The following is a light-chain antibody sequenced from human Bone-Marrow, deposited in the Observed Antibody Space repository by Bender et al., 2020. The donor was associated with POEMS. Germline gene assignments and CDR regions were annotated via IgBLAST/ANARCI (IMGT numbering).Light chain of an antibody. CDR1: SSDVGGSNY. V-gene: IGLV2-23*02. Sequence: QSALTQPASVSGSPGQSITISCTGISSDVGGSNYVSWYQQHPGKAPKLMICEVNKRPSGVPDRFSGSKSGNTASLTISGLQAEDEADYYCCLYAGSSTLVFGGGTKLTVL. CDR2: EVN. J-gene: IGLJ2*01. CDR3: CLYAGSSTLV.